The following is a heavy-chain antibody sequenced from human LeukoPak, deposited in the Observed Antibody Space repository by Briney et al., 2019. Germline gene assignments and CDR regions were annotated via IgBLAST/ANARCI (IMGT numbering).Heavy chain of an antibody. J-gene: IGHJ6*02. V-gene: IGHV4-31*03. CDR2: IYYSGST. Sequence: SETPSLTCTVSGGSISSGGYYWSWIRQHPGKGLEWIGYIYYSGSTYYNPSLKSRVTISVDTSKNQFSLKLSSVTAADTAVYYCNTYYYGSGSYPWYYYGMDVWGQGTTVTVSS. D-gene: IGHD3-10*01. CDR1: GGSISSGGYY. CDR3: NTYYYGSGSYPWYYYGMDV.